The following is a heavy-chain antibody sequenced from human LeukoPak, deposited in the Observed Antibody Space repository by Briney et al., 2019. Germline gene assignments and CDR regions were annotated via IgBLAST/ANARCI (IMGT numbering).Heavy chain of an antibody. J-gene: IGHJ4*02. D-gene: IGHD1-7*01. CDR2: IYSTGTT. Sequence: PSETLSLTCAVSGGSISGYFWSWIRQSPGKGLEWLGYIYSTGTTDYNPSLKSRVTMSVDTSKNQFSLRLSSVTAADTAVYYCTRQAGGTTYDYWGQGTRVTVSS. V-gene: IGHV4-59*08. CDR3: TRQAGGTTYDY. CDR1: GGSISGYF.